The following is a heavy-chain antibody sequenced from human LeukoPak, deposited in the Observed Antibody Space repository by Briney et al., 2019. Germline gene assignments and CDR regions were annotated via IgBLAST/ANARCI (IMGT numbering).Heavy chain of an antibody. D-gene: IGHD3-22*01. CDR1: GYTFTGYF. J-gene: IGHJ4*02. CDR2: INPNSGGT. Sequence: ASVKVSCKTSGYTFTGYFIHWVRQAPGQGLEWMGWINPNSGGTNYAQKFQGRVTITADESTSTAYMELSSLRSEDTAVYYCARRLLGYYDSSGYYFDYWGQGTLVTVSS. V-gene: IGHV1-2*02. CDR3: ARRLLGYYDSSGYYFDY.